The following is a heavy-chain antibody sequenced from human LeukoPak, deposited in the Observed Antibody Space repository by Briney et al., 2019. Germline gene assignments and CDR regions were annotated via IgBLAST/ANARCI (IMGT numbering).Heavy chain of an antibody. D-gene: IGHD4-23*01. CDR2: IYYSGST. J-gene: IGHJ4*02. V-gene: IGHV4-31*03. CDR1: GGSISSGGYY. Sequence: PSQTLSLTCTVSGGSISSGGYYWSWIRQHPGKGLEWIGYIYYSGSTYYNPSLKSRVTISVDTSKNQFSLKLSSVTAADTAVYYCAREPISGGNSVSWGQGTLVIVSS. CDR3: AREPISGGNSVS.